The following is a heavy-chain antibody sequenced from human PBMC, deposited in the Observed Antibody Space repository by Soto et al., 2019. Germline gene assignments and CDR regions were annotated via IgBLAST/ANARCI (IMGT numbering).Heavy chain of an antibody. CDR2: ISTDNGNT. V-gene: IGHV1-18*01. D-gene: IGHD4-4*01. J-gene: IGHJ5*02. CDR3: ARGYYSKTPNNWFGP. CDR1: GYTFTTYG. Sequence: GASVKVSCKASGYTFTTYGISWVRQAPAYGLELIGLISTDNGNTNYAQRVQDRVTMTTDTSTSTAYMELGSLRSDDTAVYYCARGYYSKTPNNWFGPWGQGTLVTVSS.